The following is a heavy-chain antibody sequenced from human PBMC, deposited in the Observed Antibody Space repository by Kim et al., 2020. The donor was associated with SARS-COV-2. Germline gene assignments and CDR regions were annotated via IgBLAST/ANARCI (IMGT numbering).Heavy chain of an antibody. J-gene: IGHJ5*02. V-gene: IGHV4-59*09. CDR3: VRGAAGFDP. Sequence: RGHTNYNPSIKRRFIISVDKSKNQFSLRLTSVTTTDTAVYYCVRGAAGFDPWGQGTLVTVSS. D-gene: IGHD6-13*01. CDR2: RGHT.